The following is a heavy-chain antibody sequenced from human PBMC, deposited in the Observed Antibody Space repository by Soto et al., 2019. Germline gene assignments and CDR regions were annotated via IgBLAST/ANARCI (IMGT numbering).Heavy chain of an antibody. J-gene: IGHJ4*02. D-gene: IGHD5-18*01. CDR2: IYYSGST. V-gene: IGHV4-59*01. Sequence: SETLSLTCTVSGGSISIYYWSWIRQPPGKGLEWIGYIYYSGSTNYNPSLKSRVTISVDTSKNQFSLKLSSVTAADTAVYYCARSQGGYIDGGFDYWGQGNLVTVSS. CDR1: GGSISIYY. CDR3: ARSQGGYIDGGFDY.